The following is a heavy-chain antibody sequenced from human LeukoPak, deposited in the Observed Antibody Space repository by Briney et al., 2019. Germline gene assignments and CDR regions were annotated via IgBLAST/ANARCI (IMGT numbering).Heavy chain of an antibody. D-gene: IGHD1-1*01. CDR3: ARDWDSRNDYFDR. CDR1: GYTFTSYG. CDR2: TSTHNDDT. J-gene: IGHJ4*02. Sequence: ASVKVSCKASGYTFTSYGITCVRQAPGQGLEWMGWTSTHNDDTNYAETLQARLTMTTDISTSTAYMELTSLRSDDTAVYYCARDWDSRNDYFDRWGQGTLVIVSS. V-gene: IGHV1-18*01.